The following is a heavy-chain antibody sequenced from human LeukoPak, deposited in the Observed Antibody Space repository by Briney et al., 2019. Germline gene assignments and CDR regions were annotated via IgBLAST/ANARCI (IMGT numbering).Heavy chain of an antibody. Sequence: PSETLSLTCTVSGGAISSSSYYWGWIRQPPGKGLEWIGSSFYSGSTYYNPSLKSRVTISVDTSKNQFSLKLSSVTAADTAVYYCGRHQTMYYGMDVWGQGTTVTVSS. CDR3: GRHQTMYYGMDV. CDR1: GGAISSSSYY. D-gene: IGHD4/OR15-4a*01. CDR2: SFYSGST. V-gene: IGHV4-39*01. J-gene: IGHJ6*02.